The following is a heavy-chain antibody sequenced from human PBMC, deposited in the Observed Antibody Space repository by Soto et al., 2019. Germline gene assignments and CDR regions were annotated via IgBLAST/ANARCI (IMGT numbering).Heavy chain of an antibody. D-gene: IGHD1-1*01. Sequence: SETLSLTCTVSGGSISSGGYYWSWIRQHPGKGLEWIGYIYYSGSTYYNPSLKSRVTISVDTSKNQFSLKLSSVTAADTAVYYCARQRRNQLERRGPPRCGAFDIWGQGTMVTVSS. CDR3: ARQRRNQLERRGPPRCGAFDI. V-gene: IGHV4-31*03. CDR2: IYYSGST. J-gene: IGHJ3*02. CDR1: GGSISSGGYY.